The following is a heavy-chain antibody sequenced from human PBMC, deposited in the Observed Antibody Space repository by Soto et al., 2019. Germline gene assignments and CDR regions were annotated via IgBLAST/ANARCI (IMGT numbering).Heavy chain of an antibody. CDR1: GGSIISVRYY. Sequence: LLTLSLTCSVAGGSIISVRYYWSWIRQPPGKGLEWIGNMYYSGSTYYNPSLKSRVTISVDTSKNQFSLKLSSVTAADTAVYYCARVFGFGGMDVWGQGTTVTVSS. J-gene: IGHJ6*02. CDR3: ARVFGFGGMDV. CDR2: MYYSGST. D-gene: IGHD3-10*01. V-gene: IGHV4-31*03.